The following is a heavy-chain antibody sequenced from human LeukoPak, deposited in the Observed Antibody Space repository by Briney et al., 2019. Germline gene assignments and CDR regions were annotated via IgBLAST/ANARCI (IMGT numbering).Heavy chain of an antibody. D-gene: IGHD4-17*01. J-gene: IGHJ4*02. Sequence: PGGSLRLSCAASGFTFSSHGMHWVRQAPGKGLEWVAFIRYDGSNKYYADSVKGRFTISRDNSKNTLYLQMNSLRAEDTAVYYCAKDRTRLVTTTPLDYWGQGTLVTVSS. CDR2: IRYDGSNK. CDR3: AKDRTRLVTTTPLDY. CDR1: GFTFSSHG. V-gene: IGHV3-30*02.